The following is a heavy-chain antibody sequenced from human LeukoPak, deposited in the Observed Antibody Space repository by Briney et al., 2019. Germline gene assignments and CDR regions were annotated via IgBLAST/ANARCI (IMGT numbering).Heavy chain of an antibody. V-gene: IGHV3-20*01. CDR1: GFTFDDYG. CDR2: INWNGGST. Sequence: PGGSLRLSCAASGFTFDDYGMSWVRQAPGKGLEWVSGINWNGGSTGYADSVKGRFIISRDNAKNSLYLHMNRLRAEDTALYHCARVHRSGWYGYYYYYYHMDVWGKGTTVTISS. J-gene: IGHJ6*03. D-gene: IGHD6-19*01. CDR3: ARVHRSGWYGYYYYYYHMDV.